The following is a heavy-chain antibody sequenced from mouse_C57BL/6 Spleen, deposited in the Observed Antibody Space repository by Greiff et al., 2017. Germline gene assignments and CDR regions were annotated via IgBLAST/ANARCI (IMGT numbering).Heavy chain of an antibody. CDR3: ARGGYDGYFSYAMDY. D-gene: IGHD2-3*01. CDR2: IDPSDSYT. V-gene: IGHV1-59*01. CDR1: GYTFTGYW. J-gene: IGHJ4*01. Sequence: QVQLQQPGAELVRPGTSVKLSCTASGYTFTGYWMHWVKQRPGQGLEWIGVIDPSDSYTNYTHKLKGKATLTVDTSSSTAYMQLRSLTSEDAAVYNCARGGYDGYFSYAMDYWGQGTSVTVSS.